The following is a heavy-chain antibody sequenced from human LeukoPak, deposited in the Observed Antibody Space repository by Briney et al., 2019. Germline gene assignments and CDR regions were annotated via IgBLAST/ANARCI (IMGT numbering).Heavy chain of an antibody. J-gene: IGHJ4*02. CDR3: AKAQSTSWQNDF. Sequence: GGSLRLSCAASGFTFSSYAMSWVRQAPGKGLEWVSGISGGGSGTYYADSVKGRFTISRDNSKNTLYLQMNSLRAEDTAVYYRAKAQSTSWQNDFWGQGTLVTVSS. CDR1: GFTFSSYA. CDR2: ISGGGSGT. V-gene: IGHV3-23*01. D-gene: IGHD6-13*01.